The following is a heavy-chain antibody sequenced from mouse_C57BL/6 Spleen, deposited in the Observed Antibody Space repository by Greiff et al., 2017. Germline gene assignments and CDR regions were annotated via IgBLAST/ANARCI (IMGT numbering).Heavy chain of an antibody. V-gene: IGHV1-80*01. D-gene: IGHD2-1*01. CDR1: GYAFSSYW. J-gene: IGHJ4*01. CDR3: AREGGNYYAMDY. CDR2: IYPGDGDT. Sequence: QVQLQQSGAELVKPGASVKISCKASGYAFSSYWMNWVKQRPGKGLEWIGQIYPGDGDTNYNGKFKGKATLTADKSSSTAYMQLSSLTSEDSAVYFCAREGGNYYAMDYWGQGTSVTVSS.